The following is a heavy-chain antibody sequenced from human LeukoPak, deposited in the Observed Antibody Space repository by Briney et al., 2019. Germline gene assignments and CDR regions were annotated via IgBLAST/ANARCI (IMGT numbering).Heavy chain of an antibody. J-gene: IGHJ4*02. CDR3: AREGYYDSSGYFNY. Sequence: GGSLRLSCAASGFTFSSYAIHWVRQAPGKGLEWVAVISFDGSNNYYADSVKGRFTIPRDNSKNTLYLQMNSLRAEDTAVYYCAREGYYDSSGYFNYWGQGTLVTVSS. D-gene: IGHD3-22*01. CDR2: ISFDGSNN. V-gene: IGHV3-30*04. CDR1: GFTFSSYA.